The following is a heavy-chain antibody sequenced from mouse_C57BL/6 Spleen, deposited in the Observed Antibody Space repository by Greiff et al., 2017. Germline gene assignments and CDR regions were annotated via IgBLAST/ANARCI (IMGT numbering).Heavy chain of an antibody. V-gene: IGHV1-5*01. CDR3: TRPYYSNDVAMDY. CDR1: GYTFTSYW. D-gene: IGHD2-5*01. Sequence: VQLQQSGTVLARPGASVKMSCKTSGYTFTSYWMHWVKQRPGQGLEWIGAIYPGNSDTSYNQKFKGKAKLTAVTSASTAYMELSSLTNEDSAVYYCTRPYYSNDVAMDYWGQGTSVTVSS. J-gene: IGHJ4*01. CDR2: IYPGNSDT.